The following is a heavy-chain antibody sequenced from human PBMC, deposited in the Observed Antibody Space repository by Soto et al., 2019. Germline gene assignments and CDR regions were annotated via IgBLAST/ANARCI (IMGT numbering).Heavy chain of an antibody. CDR1: GGTFSSYA. J-gene: IGHJ6*02. CDR2: IIPIFGTA. CDR3: ARKDYHCYGMDV. V-gene: IGHV1-69*13. Sequence: SVKVSCQASGGTFSSYAISWVRQAPGQGLEWMGGIIPIFGTANYAQKFQGRVTITADESTSTAYMELSSLRSEDTAVYYCARKDYHCYGMDVWGQGTTVTGSS.